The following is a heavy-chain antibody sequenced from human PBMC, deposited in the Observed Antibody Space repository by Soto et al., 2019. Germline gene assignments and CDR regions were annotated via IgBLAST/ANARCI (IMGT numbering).Heavy chain of an antibody. CDR3: AREKTIFGVVYGYMDV. Sequence: SETLSLTCTVSGGSISSYYWSWIRQPPGKGLEWIGYIYYSGSTNYNPSLKSRVTISVDTSKNQFSLKLSSVTAADTAVYYCAREKTIFGVVYGYMDVWGKGTTVTSP. CDR2: IYYSGST. CDR1: GGSISSYY. V-gene: IGHV4-59*01. D-gene: IGHD3-3*01. J-gene: IGHJ6*03.